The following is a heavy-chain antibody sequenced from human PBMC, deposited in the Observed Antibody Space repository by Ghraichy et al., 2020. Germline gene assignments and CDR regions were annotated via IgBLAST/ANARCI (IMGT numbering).Heavy chain of an antibody. V-gene: IGHV3-23*01. J-gene: IGHJ4*02. CDR3: AKGGDYSGSYSDY. CDR1: GFTFSSYA. D-gene: IGHD1-26*01. Sequence: GGSLRLSCAASGFTFSSYAMSWVRQAPGKGLEWVSAISGSGGSTYYADSVKCRFTISRDNSKNTLYLQMNSLRAEDTAVYYCAKGGDYSGSYSDYWGQGTLVTVSS. CDR2: ISGSGGST.